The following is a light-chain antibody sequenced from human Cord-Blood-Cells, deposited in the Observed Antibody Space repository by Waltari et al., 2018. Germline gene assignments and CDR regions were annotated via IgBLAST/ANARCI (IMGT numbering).Light chain of an antibody. CDR1: SSDVGGSYY. Sequence: QSALTQPRSVSGSPGQSVTISCTGTSSDVGGSYYASWYQQHPGKAPKLMIYDVSKRPSGVPDRFSGSKSGNTASLTISGLQAEDEADYYCCSYAGSFYVFGTGTKVTVL. CDR2: DVS. CDR3: CSYAGSFYV. J-gene: IGLJ1*01. V-gene: IGLV2-11*01.